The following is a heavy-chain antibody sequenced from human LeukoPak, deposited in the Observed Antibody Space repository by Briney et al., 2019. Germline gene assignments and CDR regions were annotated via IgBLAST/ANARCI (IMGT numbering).Heavy chain of an antibody. J-gene: IGHJ4*02. CDR3: ARNNYYGSGSYY. CDR1: GGSISSSSYY. Sequence: SETLSLTCTVSGGSISSSSYYWGWIRQPPGKGLEWIGSIYYSGSTYYNPSLKSRVTISVDTSKNQFSLKLSSVAAADTAVYYCARNNYYGSGSYYWGQGTLVTVSS. V-gene: IGHV4-39*01. D-gene: IGHD3-10*01. CDR2: IYYSGST.